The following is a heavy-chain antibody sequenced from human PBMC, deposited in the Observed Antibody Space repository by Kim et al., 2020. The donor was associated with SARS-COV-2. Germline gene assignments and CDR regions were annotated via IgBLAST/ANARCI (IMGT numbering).Heavy chain of an antibody. Sequence: YADSVKGRFTISRDNSKNTLYLQMNSLRAEDTAVYDCAARGYSYGHAVVYWGQGTLVTVSS. J-gene: IGHJ4*02. CDR3: AARGYSYGHAVVY. D-gene: IGHD5-18*01. V-gene: IGHV3-23*01.